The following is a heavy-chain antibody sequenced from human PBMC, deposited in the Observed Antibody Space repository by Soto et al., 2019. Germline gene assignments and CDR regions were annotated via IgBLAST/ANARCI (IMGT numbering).Heavy chain of an antibody. CDR2: ISANNVYT. V-gene: IGHV3-11*06. Sequence: PGGSLRLSCAASGFTFTNYYISWIRQAPGKGLEWVSYISANNVYTNYADSVKGRFTISRDNGKNSVYLQMNGLRAEDTAVYYCARGLEVGSYLYYFDFWGQGALVTVPS. D-gene: IGHD1-26*01. CDR1: GFTFTNYY. CDR3: ARGLEVGSYLYYFDF. J-gene: IGHJ4*02.